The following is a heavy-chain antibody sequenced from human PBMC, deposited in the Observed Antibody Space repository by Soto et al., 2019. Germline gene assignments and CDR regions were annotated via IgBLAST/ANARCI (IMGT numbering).Heavy chain of an antibody. CDR3: ARTRSAWSDFHYYSLDV. CDR2: INSDGSST. V-gene: IGHV3-74*01. J-gene: IGHJ6*02. D-gene: IGHD1-26*01. Sequence: EVQLVESGGGLVQPGGSLRLSCAASGFTFSSYWMHWVRQAPGKGLVWVSRINSDGSSTIYADSVKGRFTISRDNSNSALYVQMNSLTGEDTAVYYCARTRSAWSDFHYYSLDVWGQGTTVTVSS. CDR1: GFTFSSYW.